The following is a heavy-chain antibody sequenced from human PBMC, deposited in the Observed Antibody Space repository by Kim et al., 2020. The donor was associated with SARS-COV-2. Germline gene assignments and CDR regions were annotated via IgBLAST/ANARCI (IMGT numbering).Heavy chain of an antibody. J-gene: IGHJ4*01. Sequence: GGSLRLSCEASGFTFSSYAMSWVRQAPGKGLEWVSVINSGGSSTNYADSDTGRFTISRANSNTTLNLKMNSLRAADTAVYYCEKRTDFDWVLSGGSYF. CDR2: INSGGSST. CDR3: EKRTDFDWVLSGGSYF. CDR1: GFTFSSYA. D-gene: IGHD3-9*01. V-gene: IGHV3-23*03.